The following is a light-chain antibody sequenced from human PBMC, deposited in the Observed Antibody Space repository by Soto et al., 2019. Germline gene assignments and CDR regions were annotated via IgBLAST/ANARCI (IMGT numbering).Light chain of an antibody. V-gene: IGKV4-1*01. CDR3: QQYYSTPPT. CDR1: QGVSSH. CDR2: WAS. Sequence: EIVLTQSPATLSLSPGGRATLSCRASQGVSSHFAWYQQKPGQPPKLLIYWASTRESGVPDRFSGSGSGTDFTLTISSLQAEDVAVYYCQQYYSTPPTFGQGTKLEIK. J-gene: IGKJ2*01.